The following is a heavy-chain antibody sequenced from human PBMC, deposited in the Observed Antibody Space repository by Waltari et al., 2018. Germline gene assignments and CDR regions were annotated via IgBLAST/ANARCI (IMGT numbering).Heavy chain of an antibody. Sequence: EVQMVETGGGLIQPGGSLRLSCAVSGFSVISNYMTWVRQPPGKGLGGVSYMYSGGSTYYADSVKGRFTISRDNSKNTLYLQMNNLRAEDTAVYYCARENSGSYGEFDFWGQGTLVTVSS. CDR2: MYSGGST. V-gene: IGHV3-53*02. CDR1: GFSVISNY. CDR3: ARENSGSYGEFDF. D-gene: IGHD1-26*01. J-gene: IGHJ4*02.